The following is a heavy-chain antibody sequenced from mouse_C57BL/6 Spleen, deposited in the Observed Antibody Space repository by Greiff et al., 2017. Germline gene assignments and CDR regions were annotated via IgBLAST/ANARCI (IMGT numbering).Heavy chain of an antibody. D-gene: IGHD1-1*01. CDR1: GYTFTDYE. CDR3: TRGLHYYGSSYVYFDY. CDR2: IDPETGGT. V-gene: IGHV1-15*01. Sequence: VQLQQSGAELVRPGASVTLSCKASGYTFTDYEMHWVKQTPVHGLEWIGAIDPETGGTAYKQKFKGKAILTADKSSSTAYMELRSLTSEDSAVYYCTRGLHYYGSSYVYFDYWGQGTTLTVSS. J-gene: IGHJ2*01.